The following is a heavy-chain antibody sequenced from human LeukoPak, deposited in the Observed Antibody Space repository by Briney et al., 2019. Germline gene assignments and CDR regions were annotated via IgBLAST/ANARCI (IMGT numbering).Heavy chain of an antibody. J-gene: IGHJ3*02. Sequence: SETLSLTCTVSGGSISSGSYYWSWIRQPAGKGLEWIGRIYTSGSTNYNPSLKSRVTISVDTSKNQFFLKLSSVTAADTAVYYCARDRNPNWESSKAFDIWGQGTMVTVSS. D-gene: IGHD7-27*01. V-gene: IGHV4-61*02. CDR1: GGSISSGSYY. CDR2: IYTSGST. CDR3: ARDRNPNWESSKAFDI.